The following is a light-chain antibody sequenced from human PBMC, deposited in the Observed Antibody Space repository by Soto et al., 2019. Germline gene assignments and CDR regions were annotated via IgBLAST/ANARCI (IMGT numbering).Light chain of an antibody. Sequence: DIVLTQSPGTLSLSPGERATLSCRASQSVSSNYLAWYQQKPGQAPRLLIYGASTRATGVPDRFSGSGSGTEFTLTISSLQPDDFATYYCQQYNSYPLTFGGGTKVDIK. CDR1: QSVSSNY. CDR3: QQYNSYPLT. CDR2: GAS. V-gene: IGKV3-20*01. J-gene: IGKJ4*01.